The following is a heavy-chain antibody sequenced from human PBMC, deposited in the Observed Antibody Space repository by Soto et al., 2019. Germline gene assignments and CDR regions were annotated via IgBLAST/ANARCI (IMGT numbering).Heavy chain of an antibody. CDR2: INPNSGGT. Sequence: QVQLVQSGAEVKKPGASVKVSCKASGYTFTGYYMHWVRQAPGQGLEWMGWINPNSGGTNYAQKFQGRVTMTRDTSISTADMELSRLRSDDTAVYYCARGVGAQQWLVGVWFDPWGQGTLVTVSS. CDR3: ARGVGAQQWLVGVWFDP. D-gene: IGHD6-19*01. J-gene: IGHJ5*02. V-gene: IGHV1-2*02. CDR1: GYTFTGYY.